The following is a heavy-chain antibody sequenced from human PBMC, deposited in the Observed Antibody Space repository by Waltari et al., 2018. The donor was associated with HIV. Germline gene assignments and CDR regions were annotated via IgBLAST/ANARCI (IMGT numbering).Heavy chain of an antibody. CDR2: INPNRGDT. CDR1: GDTITTYF. CDR3: ARGGDVSLTHLPPGFRLQF. V-gene: IGHV1-2*06. D-gene: IGHD3-16*01. J-gene: IGHJ4*02. Sequence: VQSASEVRARGASVTLSCKTSGDTITTYFIYSFRPAPGQGREWLGRINPNRGDTTYSQTFQSRVTITLDTPSASAYLEVTPLTSAETAMYFCARGGDVSLTHLPPGFRLQFWGQGSLVSVSS.